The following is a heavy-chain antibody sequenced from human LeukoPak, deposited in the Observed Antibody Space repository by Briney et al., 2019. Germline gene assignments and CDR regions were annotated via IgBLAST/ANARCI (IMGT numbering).Heavy chain of an antibody. CDR2: IYTSGST. CDR1: GGSISSGSHY. V-gene: IGHV4-61*02. J-gene: IGHJ4*02. D-gene: IGHD3-16*01. CDR3: ARGRYGWLPFDF. Sequence: PSETLSLTCTVSGGSISSGSHYWSWIRQPAGKGLEWIGRIYTSGSTNYNPSLRSRVTMSIDTSKSQFSLKLSSVTAADTAVYYCARGRYGWLPFDFWGQGTLVTVSS.